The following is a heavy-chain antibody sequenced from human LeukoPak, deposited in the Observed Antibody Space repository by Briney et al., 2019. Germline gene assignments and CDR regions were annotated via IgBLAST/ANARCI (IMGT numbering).Heavy chain of an antibody. CDR2: IYTSGST. D-gene: IGHD6-13*01. Sequence: PSETLSLTCTVSGGSISSYYWSWIRQPAGKGLEWIGRIYTSGSTNYNPSLKSRVTMSVDTSKNQFSLKLSSVTAADTAEYYCARERVVAAAGYNWFDPWGQGTLVTVSS. CDR3: ARERVVAAAGYNWFDP. J-gene: IGHJ5*02. CDR1: GGSISSYY. V-gene: IGHV4-4*07.